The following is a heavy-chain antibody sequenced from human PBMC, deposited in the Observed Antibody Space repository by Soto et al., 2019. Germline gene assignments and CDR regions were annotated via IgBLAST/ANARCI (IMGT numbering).Heavy chain of an antibody. D-gene: IGHD3-22*01. CDR1: GGSISSNNYY. Sequence: PSETLSLTCTVSGGSISSNNYYWGWVRQSPGKGLEWIGTIFYSGSTYYNPSLKSRVTISVDTSKNQFSLKLTSVTAADTAVYYCASPALYDSSGDYGDYWGQGTLVTVS. V-gene: IGHV4-39*01. J-gene: IGHJ4*02. CDR3: ASPALYDSSGDYGDY. CDR2: IFYSGST.